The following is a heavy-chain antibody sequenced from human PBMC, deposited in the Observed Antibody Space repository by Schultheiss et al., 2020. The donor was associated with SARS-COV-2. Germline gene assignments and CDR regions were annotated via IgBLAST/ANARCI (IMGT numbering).Heavy chain of an antibody. V-gene: IGHV4-38-2*02. Sequence: SETLSLTCTVSGYSISSGYYWGWIRQPPGKGLEWIGSIYHSGSTYYNPSLKSRVTISVDTSKNQFSLKLSSVTAADTAVYYCASFTISTQLAFDIWGQGTMVTVSS. J-gene: IGHJ3*02. CDR3: ASFTISTQLAFDI. D-gene: IGHD3-3*01. CDR1: GYSISSGYY. CDR2: IYHSGST.